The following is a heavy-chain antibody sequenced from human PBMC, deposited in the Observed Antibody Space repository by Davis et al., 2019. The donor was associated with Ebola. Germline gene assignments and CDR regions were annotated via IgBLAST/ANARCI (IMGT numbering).Heavy chain of an antibody. Sequence: SVKVSCKASGGTFSSYAIGWVRQAPGQGLEWMGGIIPIFGTANYAQKFQGRVTITADKSTSTAYMELSSLRSEDTAVYYCARVSHYSSPTGWFDPWGQGTLVTVSS. J-gene: IGHJ5*02. D-gene: IGHD6-13*01. CDR2: IIPIFGTA. CDR3: ARVSHYSSPTGWFDP. V-gene: IGHV1-69*06. CDR1: GGTFSSYA.